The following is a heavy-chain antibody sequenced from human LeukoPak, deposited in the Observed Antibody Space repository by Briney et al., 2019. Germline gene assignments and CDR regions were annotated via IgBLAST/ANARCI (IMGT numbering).Heavy chain of an antibody. J-gene: IGHJ4*02. CDR1: GVTFSSYG. CDR2: ISSDGNDK. V-gene: IGHV3-30*03. D-gene: IGHD5-12*01. Sequence: GGSLRLSCAASGVTFSSYGMHWVRQAPGKGLEWVALISSDGNDKLYGDSVKGRFTISRDDSKSTMYLQMNSLRAEDTAVYYCTTKVIRGNSGDDYDDWGQGTLVTVSS. CDR3: TTKVIRGNSGDDYDD.